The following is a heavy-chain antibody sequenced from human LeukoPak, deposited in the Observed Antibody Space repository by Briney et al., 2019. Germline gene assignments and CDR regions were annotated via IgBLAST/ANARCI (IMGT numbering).Heavy chain of an antibody. CDR2: MYYSGST. J-gene: IGHJ4*02. CDR3: AYSVVPGVLFDY. Sequence: SGTLSLTCTVSGGSISNYYWSWIRQPPGKGLEWIGYMYYSGSTNYNPSLRSRVTISVDTSKNQFSLKLSSVTAADTAVYYCAYSVVPGVLFDYWGQGTLVTVSS. V-gene: IGHV4-59*01. D-gene: IGHD2-15*01. CDR1: GGSISNYY.